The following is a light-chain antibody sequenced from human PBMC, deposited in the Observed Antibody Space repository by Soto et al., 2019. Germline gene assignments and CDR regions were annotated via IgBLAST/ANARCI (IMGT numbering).Light chain of an antibody. CDR2: EVT. CDR3: SSYTGGNPSYV. J-gene: IGLJ1*01. Sequence: QSVLTQPPSASGSPGQSVTISCTGTSSDVGGYDYVSWYQQHPGKAPKLMIYEVTIWPSGVSDRFSGPKSGNTASLTVSGLQAEDEADYYCSSYTGGNPSYVFGTGTKVTVL. V-gene: IGLV2-8*01. CDR1: SSDVGGYDY.